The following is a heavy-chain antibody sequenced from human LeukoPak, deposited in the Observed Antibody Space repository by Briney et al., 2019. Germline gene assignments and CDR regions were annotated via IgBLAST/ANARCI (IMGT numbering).Heavy chain of an antibody. D-gene: IGHD6-19*01. Sequence: GGSLRLSCAASGFTFSSYGMHWVRQAPGKGLEWVAVISYDGSTKYYGDSVKGRFTISRDNSKNTLYLQMNSLRPDDTAVYSCAKAYGVARKVNWFDPWGQGTLVTVSS. CDR2: ISYDGSTK. CDR1: GFTFSSYG. V-gene: IGHV3-30*18. J-gene: IGHJ5*02. CDR3: AKAYGVARKVNWFDP.